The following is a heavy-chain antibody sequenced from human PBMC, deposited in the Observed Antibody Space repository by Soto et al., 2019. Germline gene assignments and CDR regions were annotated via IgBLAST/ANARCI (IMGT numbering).Heavy chain of an antibody. D-gene: IGHD6-6*01. V-gene: IGHV1-69*12. J-gene: IGHJ4*02. Sequence: QVQLVQSGAEVKKPGSSVKVSCKASGGTFSSYAISWVRQAPGQGLEWMGGIIPIFGTANYAQKFQGRVTITADESTSTAYRELSSLRSEDTAGYYCAGEQRPGQLREGFGYWGQGTLVTVSS. CDR1: GGTFSSYA. CDR3: AGEQRPGQLREGFGY. CDR2: IIPIFGTA.